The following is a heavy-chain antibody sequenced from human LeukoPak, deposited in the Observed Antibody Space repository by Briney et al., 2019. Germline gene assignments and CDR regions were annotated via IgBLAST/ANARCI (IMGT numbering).Heavy chain of an antibody. D-gene: IGHD6-13*01. CDR1: GFTFSSYA. Sequence: GGSLRLSCAASGFTFSSYAMHWVRQAPGKGLEWVAVISYDGSNKYYADSVKGRFTISRDNSKNTLYLQMNSLRAEDTAVYYCARDDLPGIAAAGTALFASGYGMDVWGQGTTVTVSS. J-gene: IGHJ6*02. CDR3: ARDDLPGIAAAGTALFASGYGMDV. CDR2: ISYDGSNK. V-gene: IGHV3-30-3*01.